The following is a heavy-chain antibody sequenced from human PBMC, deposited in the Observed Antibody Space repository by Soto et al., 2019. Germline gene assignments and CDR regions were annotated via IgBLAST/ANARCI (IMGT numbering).Heavy chain of an antibody. J-gene: IGHJ2*01. CDR2: ISFSDGGT. D-gene: IGHD2-15*01. CDR1: GFTFSSYA. V-gene: IGHV3-23*01. CDR3: VKDDRILGRRYFDL. Sequence: EEQLLESGGGLIQPGGSLRLACAASGFTFSSYAMTWVRQAPGKGLEWVSSISFSDGGTYYADSVKGRLTISRDNSKNPLFLQTNSLRVEDTAVYYCVKDDRILGRRYFDLWGRGTLVTVSS.